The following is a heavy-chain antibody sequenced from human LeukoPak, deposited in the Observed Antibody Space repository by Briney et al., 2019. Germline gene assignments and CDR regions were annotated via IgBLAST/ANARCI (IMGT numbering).Heavy chain of an antibody. CDR2: IYFSGDT. V-gene: IGHV3-66*01. J-gene: IGHJ2*01. D-gene: IGHD6-13*01. CDR3: ARAYSSSWYWHFDL. Sequence: TGGSLRLSCAASGFTVSSNYMSWVRQAPGKGLEWVSIIYFSGDTYYADSVKGRFTISRDKFRNTLYLQMNSLRAEDTALYYCARAYSSSWYWHFDLWGRGTLGTVSS. CDR1: GFTVSSNY.